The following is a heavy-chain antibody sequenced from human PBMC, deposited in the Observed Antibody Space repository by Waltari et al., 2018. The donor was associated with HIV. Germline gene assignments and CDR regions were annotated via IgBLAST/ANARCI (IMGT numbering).Heavy chain of an antibody. CDR2: IYTSGST. CDR1: GGPISSGSYY. D-gene: IGHD3-3*01. J-gene: IGHJ4*02. CDR3: AGQYYDFWSAPEDY. V-gene: IGHV4-61*02. Sequence: QVQLQESGPGLVKPSQTLSLTCTGPGGPISSGSYYRSCTRQPAGKGLEWIGRIYTSGSTNYNPSLKSRVTISVDTSKNQFSLKLSSVTAADTAVYYCAGQYYDFWSAPEDYWGQGTLVTVSS.